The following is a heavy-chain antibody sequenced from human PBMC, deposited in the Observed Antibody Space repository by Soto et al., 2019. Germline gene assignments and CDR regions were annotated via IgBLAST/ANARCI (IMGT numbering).Heavy chain of an antibody. D-gene: IGHD6-13*01. J-gene: IGHJ6*02. CDR1: GGSISSSSYY. CDR3: ASSGGYSSSWYRAPRYGMDV. Sequence: PSETLSLTCTVSGGSISSSSYYWGWIRQPPGKGLEWIGSIYYSGSTYYNPSLKSRVTISVDTSKNQFSLKLSSVTAADTAVYYCASSGGYSSSWYRAPRYGMDVWGQGTTVTVSS. V-gene: IGHV4-39*01. CDR2: IYYSGST.